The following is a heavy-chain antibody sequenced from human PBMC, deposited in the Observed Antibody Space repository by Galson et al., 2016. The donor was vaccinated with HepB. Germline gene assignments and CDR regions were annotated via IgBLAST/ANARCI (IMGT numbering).Heavy chain of an antibody. D-gene: IGHD3-16*01. J-gene: IGHJ5*02. Sequence: SLRLSCAASGFTVSSNYMTWVRQAPGKGPEWVSVIYSGGSTSYADSVKGRFTISRDSSKNTLYLQMNSLRAEDTAVYYCARDLGALGPWGQGTLVTVSS. CDR2: IYSGGST. CDR3: ARDLGALGP. V-gene: IGHV3-66*01. CDR1: GFTVSSNY.